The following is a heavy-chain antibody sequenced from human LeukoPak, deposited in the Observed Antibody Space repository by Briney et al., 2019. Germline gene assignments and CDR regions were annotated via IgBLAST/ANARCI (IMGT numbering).Heavy chain of an antibody. CDR1: GFTFSSYG. CDR2: ISYDGSNK. CDR3: AKDYYDSSAPGDY. J-gene: IGHJ4*02. Sequence: GSLRLSCAASGFTFSSYGMHWVRQAPGKGLEWVAVISYDGSNKYYADSVKGRFTISRDNSKNTLYLQMNSLRAEDTAVYYCAKDYYDSSAPGDYWGQGTLVTVSS. D-gene: IGHD3-22*01. V-gene: IGHV3-30*18.